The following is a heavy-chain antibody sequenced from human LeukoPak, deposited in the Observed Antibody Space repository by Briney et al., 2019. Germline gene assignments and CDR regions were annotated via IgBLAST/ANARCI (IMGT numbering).Heavy chain of an antibody. CDR2: IYYSGST. D-gene: IGHD1-26*01. CDR1: GGSISSGGYY. J-gene: IGHJ4*02. Sequence: SETLSLTCTVSGGSISSGGYYWSWIRQHPGKGLEWIGYIYYSGSTYYNPSLKSRVTITVDTSKNQFSRKLSSVTAADTAVYYCARHSGSYDPDYWGQGTLVTVSS. V-gene: IGHV4-31*03. CDR3: ARHSGSYDPDY.